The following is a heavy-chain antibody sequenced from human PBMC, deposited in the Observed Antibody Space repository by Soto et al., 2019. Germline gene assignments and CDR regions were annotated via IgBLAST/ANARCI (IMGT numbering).Heavy chain of an antibody. V-gene: IGHV3-23*01. J-gene: IGHJ6*02. Sequence: EVQLLESGGGFVQPGGSLRLSCAATGFTFSFYAMTWVRQAPGKGLEWVSAVTANGGSTYSAASVKGRFTISRDNSKNTLFLQMNSLRAEDTAVYYCASLGVGDWANYYYYYGMDVWGQGTTVTVSS. CDR2: VTANGGST. CDR1: GFTFSFYA. D-gene: IGHD2-21*02. CDR3: ASLGVGDWANYYYYYGMDV.